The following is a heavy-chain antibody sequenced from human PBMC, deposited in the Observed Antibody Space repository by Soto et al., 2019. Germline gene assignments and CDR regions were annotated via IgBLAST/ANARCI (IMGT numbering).Heavy chain of an antibody. CDR2: IYYSGST. V-gene: IGHV4-59*01. CDR3: AKDRGLWFGEFYAFDI. D-gene: IGHD3-10*01. J-gene: IGHJ3*02. CDR1: GGSISSYY. Sequence: SETLSLTCTVSGGSISSYYWSWIRQPPGKGLEWIGYIYYSGSTNYNPSLKSRVTISVDTSKHQFSLKLTSVTAADTAVYYCAKDRGLWFGEFYAFDIWGQGTMVTVSS.